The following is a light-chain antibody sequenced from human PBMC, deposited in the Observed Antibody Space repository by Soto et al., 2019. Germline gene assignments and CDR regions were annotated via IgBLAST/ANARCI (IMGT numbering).Light chain of an antibody. J-gene: IGKJ1*01. Sequence: EIVMTQSPATLSVSPGERATLSCRASQSVTNQLSWYQQKPGQAPRLIIHGASSRATGVPDRITGSGSGTDFTLSISRLEAEDFAVYYCQQYGGSTRTFGQGTKVDI. V-gene: IGKV3-20*01. CDR1: QSVTNQ. CDR2: GAS. CDR3: QQYGGSTRT.